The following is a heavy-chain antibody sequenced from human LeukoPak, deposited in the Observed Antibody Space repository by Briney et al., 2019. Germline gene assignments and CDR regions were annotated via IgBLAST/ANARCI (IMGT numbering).Heavy chain of an antibody. V-gene: IGHV3-43*01. CDR2: ISRNGVAT. Sequence: GGSLRLSCEASGLSIGDYTMHWVRQVPGKGLEWVSLISRNGVATKYADSVRGRFIVSRDNSKNSLYLQMNSLRAEDTAVYYCARVGGVGASDAFDIWGQGTMVTVSS. CDR3: ARVGGVGASDAFDI. D-gene: IGHD1-26*01. J-gene: IGHJ3*02. CDR1: GLSIGDYT.